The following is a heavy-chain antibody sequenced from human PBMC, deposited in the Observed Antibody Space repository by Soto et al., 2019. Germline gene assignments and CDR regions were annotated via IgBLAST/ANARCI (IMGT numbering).Heavy chain of an antibody. V-gene: IGHV1-69*02. D-gene: IGHD3-22*01. CDR1: GDTFSSYT. J-gene: IGHJ4*02. CDR2: VIPLLGIA. Sequence: QVQLVQSGAEVKKPGSSVKVSCKVSGDTFSSYTIAWVRQAPGQGLEWMGRVIPLLGIASYAQKFQGRVTITADTFTSSAYMELKTLASEDTAVYYGASAHDDTSGYYRDWGQGTLVTVSS. CDR3: ASAHDDTSGYYRD.